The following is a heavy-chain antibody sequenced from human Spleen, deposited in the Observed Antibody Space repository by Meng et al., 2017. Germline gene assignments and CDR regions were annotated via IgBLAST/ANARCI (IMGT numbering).Heavy chain of an antibody. J-gene: IGHJ4*02. V-gene: IGHV4-28*01. CDR1: GYSISSSNW. D-gene: IGHD2-15*01. CDR3: VRQRYCSAGSCYSDY. Sequence: QLQLQESGPGLVRPSETLSLTCAVSGYSISSSNWWGWIRQPPGKGLEWIGYIYCSVSTFYYPSLESRVTMSVDKSKKQFFLKLRSVTAADTAVYYCVRQRYCSAGSCYSDYWGQGTLVTVSS. CDR2: IYCSVST.